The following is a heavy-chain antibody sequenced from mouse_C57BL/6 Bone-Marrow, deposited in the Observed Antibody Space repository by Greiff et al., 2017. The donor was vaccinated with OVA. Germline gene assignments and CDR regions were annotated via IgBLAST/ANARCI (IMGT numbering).Heavy chain of an antibody. V-gene: IGHV5-9-1*02. CDR2: ISSGGDSI. CDR3: TRGGYYFPWFAY. J-gene: IGHJ3*01. D-gene: IGHD2-3*01. CDR1: GFTFSSYA. Sequence: EVKLMESGEGLVKPGGSLTLSCAASGFTFSSYAMSWVRQTPEKRLEWVAYISSGGDSIYYADTVKGRFTIARDNARNTLYLQMSSLKSEDTAMYYCTRGGYYFPWFAYWGQGTLVTVSA.